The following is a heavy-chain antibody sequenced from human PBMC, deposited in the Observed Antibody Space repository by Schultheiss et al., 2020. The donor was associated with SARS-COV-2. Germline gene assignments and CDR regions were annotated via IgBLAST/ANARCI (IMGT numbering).Heavy chain of an antibody. J-gene: IGHJ4*02. CDR1: GYPFSRYG. V-gene: IGHV3-21*01. CDR2: ISSSSSYI. D-gene: IGHD5-12*01. Sequence: GGSLRLSCATSGYPFSRYGIHWVRQAPGKGLEWVSSISSSSSYIYYADSVKGRFTISRDNAKNSLYLQMNSLRAEDTAVYYCARDLSDIVWNYFDYWGQGTLVTVSS. CDR3: ARDLSDIVWNYFDY.